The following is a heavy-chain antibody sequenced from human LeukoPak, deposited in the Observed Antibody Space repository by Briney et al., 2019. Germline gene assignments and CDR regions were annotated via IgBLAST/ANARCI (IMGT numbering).Heavy chain of an antibody. D-gene: IGHD6-19*01. CDR2: ISSSSSYI. J-gene: IGHJ4*02. V-gene: IGHV3-21*01. CDR3: SRGGSSGWYFDY. Sequence: GGSLRLSCAASGFTFSSYAMSWVRQAPGKGLEWVSSISSSSSYIYYADSVKGRFTISRDNAKNSLYLQMNSLRAEDTALYYWSRGGSSGWYFDYWGEGTLVTVSS. CDR1: GFTFSSYA.